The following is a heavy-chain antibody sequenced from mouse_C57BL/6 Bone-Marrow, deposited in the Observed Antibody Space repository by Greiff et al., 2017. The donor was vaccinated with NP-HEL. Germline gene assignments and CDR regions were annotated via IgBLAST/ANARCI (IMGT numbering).Heavy chain of an antibody. D-gene: IGHD2-3*01. CDR1: GYTFTSYW. CDR3: AIYDGYYGRAY. CDR2: IHPNSGST. V-gene: IGHV1-64*01. J-gene: IGHJ3*01. Sequence: QVQLQQPGAELVKPGASVKLSCKASGYTFTSYWMHWVKQRPGQGLEWIGMIHPNSGSTNYNEKFKSKATLTVDKSSSTAYMQLSSLTSEDSAVYYCAIYDGYYGRAYWGQGTLVTVSA.